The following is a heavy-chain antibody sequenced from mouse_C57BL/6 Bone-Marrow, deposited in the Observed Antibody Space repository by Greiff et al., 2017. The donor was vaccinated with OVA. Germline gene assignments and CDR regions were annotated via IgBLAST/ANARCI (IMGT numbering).Heavy chain of an antibody. CDR3: ARGGSSTVVALDY. CDR1: GYAFTNYL. J-gene: IGHJ2*01. V-gene: IGHV1-54*01. CDR2: LNPGSGGT. Sequence: VQGVESGAELVRPGTSVKVSCKASGYAFTNYLIEWVKQRPGQGLEWIGVLNPGSGGTKYNEKFKGKAPLTADKYSSTAYMQLSSLTSEGSAGYCCARGGSSTVVALDYWGEGTTRTV. D-gene: IGHD1-1*01.